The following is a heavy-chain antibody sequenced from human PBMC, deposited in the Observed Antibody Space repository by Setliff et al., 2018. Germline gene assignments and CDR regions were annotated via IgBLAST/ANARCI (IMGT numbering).Heavy chain of an antibody. J-gene: IGHJ6*03. Sequence: PGESLKISCAASGFTFSAYWMHWVRQAPGKGLVWVSRTNSDESTKTYADSVKGRFTISRDNAKNTVYLQMNSLRAEDTGVYYCARDREGDGNYYMDVWGKGTTVTVSS. V-gene: IGHV3-74*01. CDR3: ARDREGDGNYYMDV. D-gene: IGHD1-1*01. CDR1: GFTFSAYW. CDR2: TNSDESTK.